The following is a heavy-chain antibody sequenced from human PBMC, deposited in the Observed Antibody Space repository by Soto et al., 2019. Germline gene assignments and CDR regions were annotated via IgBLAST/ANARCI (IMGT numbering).Heavy chain of an antibody. CDR2: IGDNGADT. Sequence: VQLLESGGGLVQPGGSLRLSCAASGFPFNIYAMSWVRQAPGKGLEWVSAIGDNGADTFYAVSLKGRFTISRDNSKNTLYLHMNSLRAEDTAVYYCARNRWMTASGHEDYWGQGTLVTVSS. CDR3: ARNRWMTASGHEDY. D-gene: IGHD2-21*02. CDR1: GFPFNIYA. V-gene: IGHV3-23*01. J-gene: IGHJ4*02.